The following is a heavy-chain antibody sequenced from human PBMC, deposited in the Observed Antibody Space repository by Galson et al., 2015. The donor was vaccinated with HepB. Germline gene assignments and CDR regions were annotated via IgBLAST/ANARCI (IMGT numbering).Heavy chain of an antibody. CDR3: ARRVAGNSESYGSFDY. J-gene: IGHJ4*02. D-gene: IGHD3-10*01. CDR2: IYPGDSDT. V-gene: IGHV5-51*01. CDR1: GYSFTGYW. Sequence: QSGAEVKRPGESLKISCKGSGYSFTGYWIGWVRQMPGKGLEWMGIIYPGDSDTRYSPSSQGQVTISADKSINTAYLQWGSLKASDTAMYYCARRVAGNSESYGSFDYWGQGTLVTVSS.